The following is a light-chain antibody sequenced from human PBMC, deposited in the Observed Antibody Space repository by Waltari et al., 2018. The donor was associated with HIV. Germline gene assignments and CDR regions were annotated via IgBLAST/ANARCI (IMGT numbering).Light chain of an antibody. Sequence: EIVLTQSPGTLSLSPGERATLSCRASQSVSSSYLAWYQQKPGQAPRLLIYGASSRATGIPDRFSGSGSGTDFTLTISRLEPEDFAVYYCQHYGGSAIYTFGQGTKLEIK. CDR2: GAS. CDR1: QSVSSSY. CDR3: QHYGGSAIYT. J-gene: IGKJ2*01. V-gene: IGKV3-20*01.